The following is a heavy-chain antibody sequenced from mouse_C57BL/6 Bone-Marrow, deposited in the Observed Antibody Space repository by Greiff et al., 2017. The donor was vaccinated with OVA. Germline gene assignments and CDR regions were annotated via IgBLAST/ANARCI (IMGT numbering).Heavy chain of an antibody. V-gene: IGHV1-55*01. CDR3: ARIRGYFDV. J-gene: IGHJ1*03. CDR1: GYTFTSYW. CDR2: IYPGSGST. Sequence: QVHVKQPGAELVKPGASVKMSCKASGYTFTSYWITWVKQRPGQGLEWIGDIYPGSGSTNYNEKFKSKATLTVDTSSSTAYMQLSSLTSEDSAVYYCARIRGYFDVWGTGTTVTVSS.